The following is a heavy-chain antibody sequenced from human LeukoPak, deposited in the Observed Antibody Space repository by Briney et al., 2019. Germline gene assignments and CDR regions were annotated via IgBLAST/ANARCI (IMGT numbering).Heavy chain of an antibody. D-gene: IGHD3-10*01. Sequence: GRSLRLSCAASGFTFSSYAMHWVRQAPGKGLEWVSAITATSSSTHDADSVQGRFTISRDNSKNTLYLQMNSLRPEDTAIYYCAKLFESGTYNNFFHYWGQGTLVTVFS. CDR2: ITATSSST. J-gene: IGHJ4*02. CDR3: AKLFESGTYNNFFHY. CDR1: GFTFSSYA. V-gene: IGHV3-23*01.